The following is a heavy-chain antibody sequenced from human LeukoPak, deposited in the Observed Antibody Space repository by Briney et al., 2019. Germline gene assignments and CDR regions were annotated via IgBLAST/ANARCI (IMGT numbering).Heavy chain of an antibody. CDR2: TYYRSKWYN. J-gene: IGHJ5*02. V-gene: IGHV6-1*01. CDR3: ARSISSLGRGFDP. D-gene: IGHD3-10*01. CDR1: GDSVSSKSAA. Sequence: SQTLSLTCGISGDSVSSKSAAWNWIRKSPSRGLEWLGRTYYRSKWYNDYAVSVNGRITINPDPSRNQFSLQLSSVTPEDTAVYYCARSISSLGRGFDPWGQGTLVTVSS.